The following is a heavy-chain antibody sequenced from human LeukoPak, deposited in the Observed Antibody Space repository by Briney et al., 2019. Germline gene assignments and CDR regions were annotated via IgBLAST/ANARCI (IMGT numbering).Heavy chain of an antibody. J-gene: IGHJ4*02. CDR2: ISSGRTYI. Sequence: GGSLRLSCAASGFSFSSYTMNCVRQAPGKGLEWVSSISSGRTYIYYADSVKGRFTISRDNAKNSLYLQMNSLRVEDTAVYYCARDWGGGYCSGGSCYSDPFDYWGQGTLVTVSS. CDR1: GFSFSSYT. V-gene: IGHV3-21*01. CDR3: ARDWGGGYCSGGSCYSDPFDY. D-gene: IGHD2-15*01.